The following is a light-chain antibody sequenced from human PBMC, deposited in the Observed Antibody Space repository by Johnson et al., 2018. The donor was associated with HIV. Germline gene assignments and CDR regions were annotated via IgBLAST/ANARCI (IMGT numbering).Light chain of an antibody. CDR3: GTWDSSLSAYV. CDR1: SSNIGNNY. CDR2: DNN. J-gene: IGLJ1*01. V-gene: IGLV1-51*01. Sequence: QSVFTQPPSVSAAPGQKVTISCSGSSSNIGNNYVSWYQQLPGTAPKLLIYDNNKRPSGIPDRFSGSKSGTSATLGITGLQTGDEADYYCGTWDSSLSAYVFGTETKVTVL.